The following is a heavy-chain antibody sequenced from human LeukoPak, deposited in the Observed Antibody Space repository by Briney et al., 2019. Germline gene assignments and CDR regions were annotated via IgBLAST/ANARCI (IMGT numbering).Heavy chain of an antibody. Sequence: GGSLRLSCAASGFAVSSNYMSWVRQAPGKGLEWVSVIYSGGNTYYADSVKGKFTISRDNSKNTLYLQMNSLRAEDTAVYYCARRRFYFDDTDSWGQGTLVTVSS. CDR3: ARRRFYFDDTDS. CDR1: GFAVSSNY. V-gene: IGHV3-66*01. CDR2: IYSGGNT. D-gene: IGHD3-22*01. J-gene: IGHJ4*02.